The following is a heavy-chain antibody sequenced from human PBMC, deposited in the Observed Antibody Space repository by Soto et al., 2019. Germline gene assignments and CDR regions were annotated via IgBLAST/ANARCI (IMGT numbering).Heavy chain of an antibody. CDR1: GGTFSSYA. CDR3: AREMYYDFWSGYSHFDY. V-gene: IGHV1-69*06. J-gene: IGHJ4*02. Sequence: ASVKVSCKASGGTFSSYAISWVRQAPGQGLEWMGGIIPIFGTANYAQKFQGRVTITADKSTSTAYMELSSLRSEDTAAYYCAREMYYDFWSGYSHFDYWGQGTLVTVSS. CDR2: IIPIFGTA. D-gene: IGHD3-3*01.